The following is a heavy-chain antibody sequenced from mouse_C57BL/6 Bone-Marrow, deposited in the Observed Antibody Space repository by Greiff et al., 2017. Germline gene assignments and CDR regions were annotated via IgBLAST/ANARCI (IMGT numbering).Heavy chain of an antibody. CDR3: ARAPGGAMDY. Sequence: EVKLVESGGGLVQPGGSLKLSCAASGFTFSDYGMAWVRQAPRKGPEWVAFISNLAYSIYYADTVTGRFTFSRENAKNTLYLEMSSLRSEDTAMYYCARAPGGAMDYWGQGTSVTVSS. CDR1: GFTFSDYG. V-gene: IGHV5-15*04. CDR2: ISNLAYSI. D-gene: IGHD3-1*01. J-gene: IGHJ4*01.